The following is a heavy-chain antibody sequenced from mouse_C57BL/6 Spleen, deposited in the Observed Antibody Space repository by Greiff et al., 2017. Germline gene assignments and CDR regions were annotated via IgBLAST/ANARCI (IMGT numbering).Heavy chain of an antibody. D-gene: IGHD1-1*01. V-gene: IGHV1-59*01. CDR2: IDPSDSYT. Sequence: VQLQQPGAELVRPGTSVKLSCKASGYTFTSYWMHWVKQRPGQGLEWIGVIDPSDSYTNYNQKFKGKATLTVDTSSSTAYMQLSSLTSEDSAVYYCAREFDYYGSSVDYWGQGTTLTVSS. J-gene: IGHJ2*01. CDR1: GYTFTSYW. CDR3: AREFDYYGSSVDY.